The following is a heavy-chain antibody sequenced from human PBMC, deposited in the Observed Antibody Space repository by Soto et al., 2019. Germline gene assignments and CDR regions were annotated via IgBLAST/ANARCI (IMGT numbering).Heavy chain of an antibody. CDR2: ISAYNGNT. V-gene: IGHV1-18*01. J-gene: IGHJ6*02. D-gene: IGHD6-13*01. CDR1: GYTFTSYG. Sequence: ASVKVSCKASGYTFTSYGISWVRQAPGQGLEWMGWISAYNGNTNYAQKLQGRVTMTTGTSTSTAYMELRSLRSDDTAVYYCARVTAAAGMDYGMDVWGQGTTVTVSS. CDR3: ARVTAAAGMDYGMDV.